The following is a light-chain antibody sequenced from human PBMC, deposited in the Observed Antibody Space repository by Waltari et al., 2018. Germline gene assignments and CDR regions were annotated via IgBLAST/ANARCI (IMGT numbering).Light chain of an antibody. CDR1: QSISNY. V-gene: IGKV1-39*01. CDR2: AAS. Sequence: DIQMTQSPSSLSASVCDRVTITCRASQSISNYLNWYQQKPGKAPKFLIYAASSLQSGVPSRFSGSGSGTDFTLTISSLQPEDFATYYCQQSYSTLKTFGQGTKVEIK. J-gene: IGKJ1*01. CDR3: QQSYSTLKT.